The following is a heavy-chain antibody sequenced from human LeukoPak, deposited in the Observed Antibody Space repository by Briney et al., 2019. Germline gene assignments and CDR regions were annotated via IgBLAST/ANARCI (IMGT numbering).Heavy chain of an antibody. Sequence: NPSETLSLTCTVSGGSISSYYWSWIRQPPGKGLEWIGYIYYSGSTNYNPSLKSRVTISVDTSKNQFSLKLSSVTAADTAVYYCARVYSRGTAMGNAFDIWGQGTMVTVSS. J-gene: IGHJ3*02. D-gene: IGHD5-18*01. CDR1: GGSISSYY. CDR3: ARVYSRGTAMGNAFDI. V-gene: IGHV4-59*01. CDR2: IYYSGST.